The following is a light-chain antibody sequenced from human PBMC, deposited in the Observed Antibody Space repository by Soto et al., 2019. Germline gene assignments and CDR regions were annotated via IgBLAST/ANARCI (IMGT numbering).Light chain of an antibody. V-gene: IGLV1-47*02. J-gene: IGLJ3*02. CDR3: AAWDDSLGGSWV. Sequence: QSVLTQPPSASGTPGQRVIISCSGRSSNIGSNYVYWFQHLPGAAPKLLLYANDQRPSGVPDRFSGSKSGTSASLAISGLRYEDEADYYCAAWDDSLGGSWVFGGGTKLTVL. CDR2: AND. CDR1: SSNIGSNY.